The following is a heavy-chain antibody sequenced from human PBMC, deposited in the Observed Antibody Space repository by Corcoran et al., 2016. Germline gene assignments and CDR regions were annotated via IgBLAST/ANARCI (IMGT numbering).Heavy chain of an antibody. Sequence: QMQLVQSGAEVKKTGSSVKVSCKASGYTFTYRYLHWVRQAPGQALEWMGWITPFNGTTHYAQKFQDRVTITRDRSMSTAYMELSSLRSEDTAMDYCAREGGLRITMIVVVISGDYDFYYGMDVWGQGTTVTVSS. V-gene: IGHV1-45*02. CDR1: GYTFTYRY. CDR2: ITPFNGTT. D-gene: IGHD3-22*01. J-gene: IGHJ6*02. CDR3: AREGGLRITMIVVVISGDYDFYYGMDV.